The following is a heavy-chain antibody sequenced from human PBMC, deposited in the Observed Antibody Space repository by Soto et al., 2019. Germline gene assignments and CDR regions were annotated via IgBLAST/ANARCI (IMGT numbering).Heavy chain of an antibody. CDR2: IYYSGST. CDR3: ARRADYYGSGSYYIKREFDY. V-gene: IGHV4-39*01. J-gene: IGHJ4*02. CDR1: GGSISSSGYY. D-gene: IGHD3-10*01. Sequence: SETLSLTCTVSGGSISSSGYYWGWIRQAPGKGLEWIGTIYYSGSTYYNPSLKSRVTISVDTSKNQFSLKLSSVTAADTAVYYCARRADYYGSGSYYIKREFDYWGQGTLVTVS.